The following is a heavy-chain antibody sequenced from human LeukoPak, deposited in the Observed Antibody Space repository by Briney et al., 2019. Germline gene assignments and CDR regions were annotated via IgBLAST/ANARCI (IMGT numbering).Heavy chain of an antibody. D-gene: IGHD1-26*01. V-gene: IGHV3-21*04. CDR1: GFTFSSYS. J-gene: IGHJ3*02. CDR3: ARDRSGSYYFDAFDI. Sequence: GKSLRLSCAASGFTFSSYSMNWVRQAPGKGLEWVSSISSSSSYIYYADSVKGRFTISRDNAKNSLYLQMNSLRAEDTAVYYCARDRSGSYYFDAFDIWGQGTMVTVSS. CDR2: ISSSSSYI.